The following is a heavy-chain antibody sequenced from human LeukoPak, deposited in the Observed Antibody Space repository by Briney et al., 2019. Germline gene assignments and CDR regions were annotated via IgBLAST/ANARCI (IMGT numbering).Heavy chain of an antibody. D-gene: IGHD1-20*01. Sequence: GGSLRLSCAASGFTFSSYAMNWVRQTPGKGLEWVSAISYGGDSTYSADSVKGRFTISRDNSKNTLYLQMNSLRAEDTAVYYCAKALSNWIDAYDIWGQGTMVTVSS. CDR3: AKALSNWIDAYDI. V-gene: IGHV3-23*01. J-gene: IGHJ3*02. CDR1: GFTFSSYA. CDR2: ISYGGDST.